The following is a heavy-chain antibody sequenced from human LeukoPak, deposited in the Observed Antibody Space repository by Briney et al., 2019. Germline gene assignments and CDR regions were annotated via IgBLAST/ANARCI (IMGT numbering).Heavy chain of an antibody. CDR1: GGSINRYF. Sequence: SETLSLTRNVSGGSINRYFWSWIRQPPGKGLEWIGYIYHSGSTKYNPSLMSRVTMSIDTSKNQFSLNLSSVTAADTAVYYCARERHDLWSAYHFDSWGLGTLVIVSS. CDR3: ARERHDLWSAYHFDS. V-gene: IGHV4-59*01. D-gene: IGHD3-3*01. CDR2: IYHSGST. J-gene: IGHJ4*02.